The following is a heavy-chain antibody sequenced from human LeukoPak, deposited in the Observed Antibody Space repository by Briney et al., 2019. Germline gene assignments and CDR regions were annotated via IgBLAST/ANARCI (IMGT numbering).Heavy chain of an antibody. Sequence: GGSLRLSCAASGFTFSSYGMHWVRQAPGKGLEWVAFIRYDGSNKYYADSVKGRFTISRDNSKNTLYLQMNSLRAEDTAVYYCAREKYGDYGAFDIWGQGTMVTVSS. CDR2: IRYDGSNK. D-gene: IGHD4-17*01. CDR1: GFTFSSYG. CDR3: AREKYGDYGAFDI. V-gene: IGHV3-30*02. J-gene: IGHJ3*02.